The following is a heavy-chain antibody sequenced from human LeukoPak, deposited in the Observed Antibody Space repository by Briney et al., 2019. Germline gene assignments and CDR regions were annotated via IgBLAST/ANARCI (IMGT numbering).Heavy chain of an antibody. D-gene: IGHD1-26*01. V-gene: IGHV3-23*01. CDR3: TKLVGASPLDY. Sequence: GGSLRLSCAASGFTFTNYAMYSMYWVRQAPGKGLEWFSGIVRSGGSTYYADSVKGRFTISRDNSKNTLYLQMNSLRAEDTAVYYCTKLVGASPLDYWGQGTLVTVSS. CDR2: IVRSGGST. J-gene: IGHJ4*02. CDR1: GFTFTNYA.